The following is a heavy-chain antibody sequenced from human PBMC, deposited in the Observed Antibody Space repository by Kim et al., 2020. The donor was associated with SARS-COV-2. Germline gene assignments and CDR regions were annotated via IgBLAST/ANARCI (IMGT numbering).Heavy chain of an antibody. V-gene: IGHV4-31*03. CDR3: ARAEGGDYYGSGSYGIQLQFDY. J-gene: IGHJ4*02. D-gene: IGHD3-10*01. CDR2: IYYSGST. CDR1: GGSISSGGYY. Sequence: SETLSLTCTVSGGSISSGGYYWSWIRQHPGKGLEWIGYIYYSGSTYYNPSLKSRVTISVDTSKNQFSLKLSSVTAADTAVYYCARAEGGDYYGSGSYGIQLQFDYWGQGTLVTVSS.